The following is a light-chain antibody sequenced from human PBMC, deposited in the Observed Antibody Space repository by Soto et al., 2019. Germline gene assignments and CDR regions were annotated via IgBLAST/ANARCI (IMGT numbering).Light chain of an antibody. CDR1: QSLLHSNGYNY. CDR3: MQALQTPFT. Sequence: DIVMTQSPLSLPVTPGEPASISCRSSQSLLHSNGYNYLDWYLQKPGQSPQLLIYLGSNRASGVPDRFRCSGSGTEFTLKISRVEAEDVGVYYCMQALQTPFTFGPGTKVDIK. CDR2: LGS. V-gene: IGKV2-28*01. J-gene: IGKJ3*01.